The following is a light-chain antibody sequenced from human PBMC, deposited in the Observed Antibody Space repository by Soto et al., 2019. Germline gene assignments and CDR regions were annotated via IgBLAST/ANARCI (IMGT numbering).Light chain of an antibody. J-gene: IGKJ2*01. Sequence: AIRMTQSPSSLSASTGDRATITCRTSQGISTFLAWYQQKPGKAPKLLIYTASTLQSGVPSRLSGSGSGTDFTLTISSLQSEDFATYYCQQYYSYPYTFGQGTKVDIK. V-gene: IGKV1-8*01. CDR2: TAS. CDR3: QQYYSYPYT. CDR1: QGISTF.